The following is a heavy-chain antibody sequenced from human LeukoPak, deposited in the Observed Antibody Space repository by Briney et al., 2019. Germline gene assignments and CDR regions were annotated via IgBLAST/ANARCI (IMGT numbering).Heavy chain of an antibody. J-gene: IGHJ4*02. CDR2: IYPGGSDT. CDR3: ARRRCGGSCYGFDY. Sequence: GESLKISCEGSGYRFANYWIAWVRQLPGKGLEWMGIIYPGGSDTRYSPSFQGQVTISADKSISTAYLQWSSLKASDTAVYYCARRRCGGSCYGFDYWGQGTPVTVSS. CDR1: GYRFANYW. V-gene: IGHV5-51*01. D-gene: IGHD2-15*01.